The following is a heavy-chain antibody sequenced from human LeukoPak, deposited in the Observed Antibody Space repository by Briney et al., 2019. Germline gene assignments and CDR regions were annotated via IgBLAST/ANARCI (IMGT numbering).Heavy chain of an antibody. CDR1: GFTFSSYA. D-gene: IGHD6-13*01. CDR2: ISGSGGST. Sequence: GGSLGLSCAASGFTFSSYAMSWVRQAPGKGLEWVSAISGSGGSTYYADSVKGRFTISRDNSKNTLYLQMNSLRAEDTAVYYCAKDGQSSSWYNLGGYWGQGTLVTVSS. V-gene: IGHV3-23*01. CDR3: AKDGQSSSWYNLGGY. J-gene: IGHJ4*02.